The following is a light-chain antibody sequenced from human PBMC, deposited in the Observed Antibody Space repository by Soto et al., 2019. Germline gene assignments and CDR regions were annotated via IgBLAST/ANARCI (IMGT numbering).Light chain of an antibody. CDR1: QGISNS. CDR3: QQLYRYPIT. Sequence: DVQLTQSPSFMSLSAGDRVTITCRASQGISNSLAWYQQKPGKAPKLLIYSASTLQSGVPSRFSGGFSGTEFTLTISSLQPEDFATYYCQQLYRYPITFGQGTRREIK. CDR2: SAS. V-gene: IGKV1-9*01. J-gene: IGKJ5*01.